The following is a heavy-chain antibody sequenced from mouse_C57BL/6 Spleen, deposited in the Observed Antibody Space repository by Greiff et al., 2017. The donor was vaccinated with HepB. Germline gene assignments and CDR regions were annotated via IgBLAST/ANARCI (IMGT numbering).Heavy chain of an antibody. CDR1: GYSFTGYY. CDR3: ARFPFAY. J-gene: IGHJ3*01. Sequence: EVQLQQSGPELVKPGASVKISCKASGYSFTGYYMNWVKQSPEKSLEWIGEINPSTGGTTYNQKFKAKATLTVDKSSSTAYMQLKSLTSEDSAVYDCARFPFAYWGQGTLVTVSA. CDR2: INPSTGGT. V-gene: IGHV1-42*01.